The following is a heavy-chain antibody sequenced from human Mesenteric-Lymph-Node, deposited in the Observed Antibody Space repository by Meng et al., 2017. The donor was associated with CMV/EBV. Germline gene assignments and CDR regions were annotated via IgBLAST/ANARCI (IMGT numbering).Heavy chain of an antibody. CDR2: INHSGST. CDR3: ARHQRWLKSEGGFNY. V-gene: IGHV4-34*01. D-gene: IGHD4-23*01. Sequence: QLQLPQGAAGLLKPSGALSLTWAVYGGSFSGYYWSWIRQPPGKGLEWIGEINHSGSTNYNPSLKSRVTISVDTSKNQFSLKLSSVTAADTAVYYCARHQRWLKSEGGFNYWGQGTLVTVSS. CDR1: GGSFSGYY. J-gene: IGHJ4*02.